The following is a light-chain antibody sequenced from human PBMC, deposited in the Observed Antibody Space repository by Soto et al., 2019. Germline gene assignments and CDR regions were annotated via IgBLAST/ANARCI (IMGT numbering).Light chain of an antibody. Sequence: EIVMTQSPATMSVSPGERATLSCRASQSMGSNVAWYQQKPGQAPRLLIYGASTRAAGIPARFSCSGSGTDLTLNISRLQSEDFEVYYCQQNTTWPSWTLRKGSKVDIK. CDR1: QSMGSN. J-gene: IGKJ1*01. CDR3: QQNTTWPSWT. V-gene: IGKV3-15*01. CDR2: GAS.